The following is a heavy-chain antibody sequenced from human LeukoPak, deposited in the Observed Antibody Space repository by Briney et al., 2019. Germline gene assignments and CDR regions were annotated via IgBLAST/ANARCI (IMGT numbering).Heavy chain of an antibody. CDR1: GGSISSSNW. CDR2: IYHSGST. J-gene: IGHJ4*02. D-gene: IGHD5-12*01. V-gene: IGHV4-4*02. Sequence: PSETLSLTCAVSGGSISSSNWWSWVRQPPGKGLEWIGEIYHSGSTNYNPSLKSRVTISVDKSKNQFSLKLSSVTAADTAVYYCARGRYSGYAQSPFDYWGQGTLVTVSS. CDR3: ARGRYSGYAQSPFDY.